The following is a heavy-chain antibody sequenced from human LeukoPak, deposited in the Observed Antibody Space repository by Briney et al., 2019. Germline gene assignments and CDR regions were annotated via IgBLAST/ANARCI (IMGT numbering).Heavy chain of an antibody. CDR2: ILKDGSDA. V-gene: IGHV3-30-3*01. Sequence: PGGSLRLSCTASAFTFNNFPMHWVRQAPGKGLEWVTLILKDGSDAFYADSVKGRFTISRDNSKNTLSLQLTSLRAEDTGIYFCARDGGHPLTSYYRAYWGQGALVTVSS. CDR3: ARDGGHPLTSYYRAY. J-gene: IGHJ4*02. CDR1: AFTFNNFP. D-gene: IGHD4-4*01.